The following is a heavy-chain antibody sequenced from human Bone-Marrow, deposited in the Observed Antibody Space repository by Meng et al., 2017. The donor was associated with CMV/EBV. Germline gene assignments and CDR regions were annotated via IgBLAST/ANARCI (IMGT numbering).Heavy chain of an antibody. V-gene: IGHV3-30-3*01. J-gene: IGHJ4*02. CDR1: GFTFSSYA. Sequence: GESLKISCAASGFTFSSYAMHWVRQAPGKGLEWVAVISYDGSNKYYADSVKGRFTISRDNSKNTLYLQMNSLRAEDTAVYYCARGRAYLYSSGRYDYWGQGTLVTVSS. D-gene: IGHD6-19*01. CDR2: ISYDGSNK. CDR3: ARGRAYLYSSGRYDY.